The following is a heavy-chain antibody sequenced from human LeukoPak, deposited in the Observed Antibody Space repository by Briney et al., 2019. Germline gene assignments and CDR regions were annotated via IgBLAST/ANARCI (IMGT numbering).Heavy chain of an antibody. Sequence: GGSLRLSCTASGFTFGDYAMSWFRQAPGKGLEWVGFIRSKAYGGTTEYAASVKGRFTISRDDSKSIAYLQMNSLETEDTAVYYCTRRAYSSGWYAADYWGQGTLVTVSS. CDR1: GFTFGDYA. D-gene: IGHD6-19*01. CDR3: TRRAYSSGWYAADY. V-gene: IGHV3-49*03. CDR2: IRSKAYGGTT. J-gene: IGHJ4*02.